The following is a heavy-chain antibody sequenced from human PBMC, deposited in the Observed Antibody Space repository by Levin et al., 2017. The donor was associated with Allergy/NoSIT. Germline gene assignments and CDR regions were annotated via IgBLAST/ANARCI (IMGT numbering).Heavy chain of an antibody. J-gene: IGHJ3*02. CDR1: RFTFDDYS. CDR3: AKGSERRHGNAIDI. D-gene: IGHD1-26*01. V-gene: IGHV3-9*01. Sequence: GGSLRLSCTGSRFTFDDYSMHWVRRGPGRGLEWVSSITWNNNNIAYADSVKGRFTISRDNAKNSLFLLMNSLRAEDTAFYYCAKGSERRHGNAIDIWGQGTMVTVSS. CDR2: ITWNNNNI.